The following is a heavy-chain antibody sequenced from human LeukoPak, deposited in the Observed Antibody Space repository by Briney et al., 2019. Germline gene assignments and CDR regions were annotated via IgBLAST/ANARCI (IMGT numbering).Heavy chain of an antibody. CDR1: GGTFSSYA. Sequence: GASVKVSCKASGGTFSSYAISWVRQAPGQGLEWMGRIIPILGIANYAQKFQGRVTITADKSTSTAYMELSSLRSEDTAVYYCARDRLYEETPGGYSYGKDAFDIWGQGTMVTVSS. J-gene: IGHJ3*02. CDR2: IIPILGIA. V-gene: IGHV1-69*04. CDR3: ARDRLYEETPGGYSYGKDAFDI. D-gene: IGHD5-18*01.